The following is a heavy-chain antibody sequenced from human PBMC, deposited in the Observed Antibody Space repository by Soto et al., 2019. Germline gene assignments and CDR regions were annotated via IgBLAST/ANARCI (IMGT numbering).Heavy chain of an antibody. CDR3: ARDCGVSYYYYGIDV. V-gene: IGHV4-31*03. Sequence: SETLSLTCTVSGGSISSGYYYWSWNRQLPGKGLEWIGYIDHTGSTYYNPSLRSRTSISVDKSENQFSLKLSSVTAADTAVYFCARDCGVSYYYYGIDVWGQGTTVTVSS. J-gene: IGHJ6*02. CDR1: GGSISSGYYY. CDR2: IDHTGST. D-gene: IGHD3-10*01.